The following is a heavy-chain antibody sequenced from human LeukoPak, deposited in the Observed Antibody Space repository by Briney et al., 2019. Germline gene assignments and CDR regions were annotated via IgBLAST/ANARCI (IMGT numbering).Heavy chain of an antibody. D-gene: IGHD1-1*01. CDR3: ARATTVFDY. J-gene: IGHJ4*02. Sequence: GGSLRLSCAASGFTFSTYTMNWVRQAPGKGLEWVSYIRSSSTIYYADSVKGRFTISRDNAKNSLYLQMNSLGDEDTAVYYCARATTVFDYWGQGTLVTVSS. V-gene: IGHV3-48*02. CDR1: GFTFSTYT. CDR2: IRSSSTI.